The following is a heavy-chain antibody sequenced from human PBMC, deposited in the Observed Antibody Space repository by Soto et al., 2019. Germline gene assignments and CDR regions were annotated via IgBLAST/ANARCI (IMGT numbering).Heavy chain of an antibody. CDR1: GFTFSNYA. J-gene: IGHJ3*02. CDR2: ISYDGSSK. Sequence: PGWSLRLSCAASGFTFSNYAMHWVRQAPGKGLEWVAIISYDGSSKYYADSVKGLFTISRDNSKNTLYLQMNSLRAEDTAVYYCGRVVVRATHQDALDIWGQGRRVTV. CDR3: GRVVVRATHQDALDI. D-gene: IGHD1-26*01. V-gene: IGHV3-30-3*01.